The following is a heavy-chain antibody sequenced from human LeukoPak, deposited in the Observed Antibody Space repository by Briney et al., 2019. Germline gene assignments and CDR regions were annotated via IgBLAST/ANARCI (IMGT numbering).Heavy chain of an antibody. V-gene: IGHV3-21*01. CDR3: ARGSGENYMDV. CDR2: ISSSSSYI. J-gene: IGHJ6*03. CDR1: GFTFSSYS. Sequence: GGSLRLSCDASGFTFSSYSMNWVRQAPGKGLEWVSSISSSSSYIYYADSVKGRFTISRDNAKNSLYLQMNSLRAEDTAVYYCARGSGENYMDVWGKGTTVTVSS. D-gene: IGHD7-27*01.